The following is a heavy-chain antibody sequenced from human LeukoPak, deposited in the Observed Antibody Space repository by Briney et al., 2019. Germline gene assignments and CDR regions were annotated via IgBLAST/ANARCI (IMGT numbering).Heavy chain of an antibody. CDR3: ARVRSGYSYGYGTFDY. CDR1: GGSISSSSYY. Sequence: SETLSPTCTVSGGSISSSSYYWGRIRQPPGKGLEWIGSIYYSGSTYYNPSLKSRVTISVDTSKNQFSLKLSSVTAADTAVYYCARVRSGYSYGYGTFDYWGQGTLVTVSS. CDR2: IYYSGST. D-gene: IGHD5-18*01. J-gene: IGHJ4*02. V-gene: IGHV4-39*07.